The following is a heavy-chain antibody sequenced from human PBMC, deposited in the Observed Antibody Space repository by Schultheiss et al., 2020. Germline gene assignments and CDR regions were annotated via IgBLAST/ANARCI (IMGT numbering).Heavy chain of an antibody. Sequence: SETLSLTCTVSGGSISSYYWSWIRQPPGKGLEWIGYIYYSGSTNYNPSLKSRVTISVDTSKNQFSLKLSSVTAADTAVYYCARHDIVVVVAATWFDYWGQGTLVTVSS. J-gene: IGHJ4*02. V-gene: IGHV4-59*08. CDR3: ARHDIVVVVAATWFDY. CDR1: GGSISSYY. CDR2: IYYSGST. D-gene: IGHD2-15*01.